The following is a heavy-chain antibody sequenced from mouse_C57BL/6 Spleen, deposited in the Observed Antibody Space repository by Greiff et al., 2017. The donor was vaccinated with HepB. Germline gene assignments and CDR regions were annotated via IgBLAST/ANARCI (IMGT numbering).Heavy chain of an antibody. V-gene: IGHV5-17*01. Sequence: EVKLVESGGGLVKPGGSLKLSCAASGFTFSDYGMHWVRQAPEKGLEWVAYISSGSSTIYYADTVKGRFTISRDNAKNTLFLQMTSLRSEDTAMYFCAVLYYYGSSSYAMDYWGQGTSVTDSS. CDR1: GFTFSDYG. D-gene: IGHD1-1*01. J-gene: IGHJ4*01. CDR3: AVLYYYGSSSYAMDY. CDR2: ISSGSSTI.